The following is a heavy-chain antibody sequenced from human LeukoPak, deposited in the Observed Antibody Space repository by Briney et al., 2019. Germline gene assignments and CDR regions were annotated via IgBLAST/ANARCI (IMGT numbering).Heavy chain of an antibody. Sequence: EASVKVSCKASGYTFTSYYMHWVRQAPGQGLEWMGWINPNSGGTNYGRVTMTRDTSISTAYMELSRLRSDDTAVYYCARIGDPDAFDIWGQGTMVTVSS. CDR3: ARIGDPDAFDI. V-gene: IGHV1-2*02. J-gene: IGHJ3*02. CDR2: INPNSGGT. CDR1: GYTFTSYY. D-gene: IGHD3-10*01.